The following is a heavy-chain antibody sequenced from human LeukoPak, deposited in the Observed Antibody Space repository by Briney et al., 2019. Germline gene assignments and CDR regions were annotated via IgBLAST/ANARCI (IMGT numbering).Heavy chain of an antibody. V-gene: IGHV4-4*07. J-gene: IGHJ4*02. Sequence: PSETLSLTCTVSGGSVITYYWSWIRQPAGKGLEWIGRIYSSGRTNYHPSLESRVTMSVDTSIGTAYLELSSLTFDDTAVYYCARVDAASLAVHYWGQGTLVTVSS. CDR3: ARVDAASLAVHY. CDR2: IYSSGRT. CDR1: GGSVITYY. D-gene: IGHD6-13*01.